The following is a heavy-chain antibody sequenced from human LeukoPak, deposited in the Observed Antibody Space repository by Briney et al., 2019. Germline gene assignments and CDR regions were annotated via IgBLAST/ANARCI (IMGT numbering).Heavy chain of an antibody. J-gene: IGHJ4*02. CDR3: WRGYSSNVEY. Sequence: SETLSLTCTVSGGSISSYYWSWIRQPPGKGLEWIGYIYYSGSTNYNPSLKSRVTISVDTSKNQFSLKLSSVIGAATGVDCCWRGYSSNVEYGGRGALVIV. D-gene: IGHD3-22*01. CDR1: GGSISSYY. CDR2: IYYSGST. V-gene: IGHV4-59*01.